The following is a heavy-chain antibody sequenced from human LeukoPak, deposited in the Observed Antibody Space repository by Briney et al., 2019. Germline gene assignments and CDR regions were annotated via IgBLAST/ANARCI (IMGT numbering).Heavy chain of an antibody. CDR1: GYSISSGYY. V-gene: IGHV4-38-2*01. J-gene: IGHJ5*02. Sequence: SETLSLTCAVSGYSISSGYYGGWIRQPPGKGLEWIGSIYLSGSTYYNPSLKSRVTISVDTSKNQFSLKLSSVTAADTAVYYCARTLRYCSSTSCYWFDPWGQGTLVTVSS. D-gene: IGHD2-2*01. CDR2: IYLSGST. CDR3: ARTLRYCSSTSCYWFDP.